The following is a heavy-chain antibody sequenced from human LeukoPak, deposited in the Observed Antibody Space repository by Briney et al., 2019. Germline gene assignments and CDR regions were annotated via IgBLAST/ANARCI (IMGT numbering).Heavy chain of an antibody. D-gene: IGHD1-1*01. J-gene: IGHJ4*02. CDR3: ARDLEGDYSDY. CDR2: ISYDGSNK. Sequence: PGGSLRLACAAAGLTFSSYGMHWVRQAGGKGMEWVAVISYDGSNKYYADSVKGRFTISRDNSKNTLYLHMNSLRAEDTAVYYCARDLEGDYSDYWGQGTLVTVSS. V-gene: IGHV3-30-3*01. CDR1: GLTFSSYG.